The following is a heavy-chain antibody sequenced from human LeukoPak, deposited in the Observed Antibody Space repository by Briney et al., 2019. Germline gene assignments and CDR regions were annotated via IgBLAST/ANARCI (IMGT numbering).Heavy chain of an antibody. D-gene: IGHD2-2*01. CDR2: IYYSGST. V-gene: IGHV4-39*01. CDR3: ARIDIVVVPAARKEFDY. Sequence: PSETLSLTCTVSGGSISSCSYYWGWIRQPPGQGLEWIGSIYYSGSTYYNPSLKSRVTISVDTSKNQFSLKLSSVTAADTAVYYCARIDIVVVPAARKEFDYWGQGTLVAVSS. CDR1: GGSISSCSYY. J-gene: IGHJ4*02.